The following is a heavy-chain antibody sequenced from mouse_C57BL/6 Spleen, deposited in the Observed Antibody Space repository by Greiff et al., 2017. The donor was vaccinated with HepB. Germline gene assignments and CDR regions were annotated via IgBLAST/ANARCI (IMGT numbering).Heavy chain of an antibody. J-gene: IGHJ4*01. CDR3: AISDCSNDPYAMDY. CDR1: GYTFTGYW. Sequence: QVQLKESGAELMKPGASVKLSCKATGYTFTGYWIEWVKQRPGHGLEWIGQICPGSGSTNYNEKFKGKATLTADTSSNTAYMQLSSLTTEDSAVYDCAISDCSNDPYAMDYWGQGTSVTVSS. V-gene: IGHV1-9*01. CDR2: ICPGSGST. D-gene: IGHD2-12*01.